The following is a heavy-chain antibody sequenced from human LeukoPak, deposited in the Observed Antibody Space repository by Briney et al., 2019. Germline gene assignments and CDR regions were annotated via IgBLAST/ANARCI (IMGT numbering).Heavy chain of an antibody. D-gene: IGHD1-26*01. CDR2: IYHSGST. V-gene: IGHV4-38-2*02. CDR1: GYSISSSYY. CDR3: ASGVVGAPADY. Sequence: SETLSLTXTVSGYSISSSYYWGWIRQPPGKGLEYIGSIYHSGSTYYNPSLKSRVTMSVDTSKNQFSLKLSSVTAADTAVYYCASGVVGAPADYWGQGTLVTVSS. J-gene: IGHJ4*02.